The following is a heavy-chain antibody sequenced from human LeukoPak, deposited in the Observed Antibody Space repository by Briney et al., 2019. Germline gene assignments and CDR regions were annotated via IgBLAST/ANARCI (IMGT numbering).Heavy chain of an antibody. V-gene: IGHV4-4*09. CDR1: GGSVSSYY. J-gene: IGHJ3*02. Sequence: SETLSLTCTVSGGSVSSYYWSWIRQPPGKGLEWIGYIFTSGGTNYNPSLKSRVTMSVDTSKNQFSLKLSSVTAADTAVYYCARGRYCSADICSGGDAFDIWGQGTMVSVSS. CDR2: IFTSGGT. D-gene: IGHD2-15*01. CDR3: ARGRYCSADICSGGDAFDI.